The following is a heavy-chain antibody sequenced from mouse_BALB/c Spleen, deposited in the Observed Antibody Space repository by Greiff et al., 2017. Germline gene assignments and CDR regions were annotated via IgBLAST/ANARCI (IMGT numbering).Heavy chain of an antibody. Sequence: EVQLVESGGGLVQPGGSLRLSCATSGFTFTDYYMSWVRQPPGKALEWLGFIRNKANGYTTEYSASVKGRFTISRDNSQSILYLQMNTLRAEDSATYYCARDIKGNGWYFDVWGAGTTVTVSS. CDR1: GFTFTDYY. CDR3: ARDIKGNGWYFDV. V-gene: IGHV7-3*02. J-gene: IGHJ1*01. D-gene: IGHD2-1*01. CDR2: IRNKANGYTT.